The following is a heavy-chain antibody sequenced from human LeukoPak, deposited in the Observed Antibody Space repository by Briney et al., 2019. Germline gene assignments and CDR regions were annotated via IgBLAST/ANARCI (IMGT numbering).Heavy chain of an antibody. CDR1: GFTFSSYS. CDR3: ARDLPHYDSSGFFDY. D-gene: IGHD3-22*01. V-gene: IGHV3-48*02. CDR2: ISSSSSTI. J-gene: IGHJ4*02. Sequence: GGSLRLSCAASGFTFSSYSMNWVRQAPGKGLEWVSYISSSSSTIYYADSVKGRFTISRDNAKNSLYLRMNSLRDEDTAVYYCARDLPHYDSSGFFDYWGQGTLVTVSS.